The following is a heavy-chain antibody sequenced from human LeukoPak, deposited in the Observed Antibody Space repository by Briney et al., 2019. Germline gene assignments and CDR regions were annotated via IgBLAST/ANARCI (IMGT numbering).Heavy chain of an antibody. CDR2: IRCDGSNK. CDR1: GFTFSSYG. J-gene: IGHJ4*02. Sequence: GGSLRLSCAASGFTFSSYGMHWVRQAPGKGLEWVAFIRCDGSNKYYADSVKGRFTISRDNSRNTLYLQMNSLRAEDTAVYYCAKPHFDYWGQGALVTVSS. CDR3: AKPHFDY. V-gene: IGHV3-30*02.